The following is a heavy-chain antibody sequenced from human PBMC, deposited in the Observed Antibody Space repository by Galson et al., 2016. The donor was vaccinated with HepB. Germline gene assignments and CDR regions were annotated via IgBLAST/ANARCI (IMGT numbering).Heavy chain of an antibody. J-gene: IGHJ4*02. CDR2: INSDGSTT. D-gene: IGHD1-26*01. V-gene: IGHV3-74*01. CDR1: GFTFSSSW. CDR3: TRGRSGSHYVY. Sequence: SLRLSCAASGFTFSSSWMHWVRQAPGKGLVRVSRINSDGSTTTYGDAVKGRFTISRDNAKNTLYLQMNSLRVEDTAVYYCTRGRSGSHYVYWGQGTLVSVSS.